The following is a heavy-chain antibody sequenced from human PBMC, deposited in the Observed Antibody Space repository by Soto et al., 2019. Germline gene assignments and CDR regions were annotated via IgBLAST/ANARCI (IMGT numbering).Heavy chain of an antibody. Sequence: HTLSLTFAISGDSVSSNSAAWNWIRQSPSRGLEWLGRTYYRSKWYNDYAVSVKSRITINPDTSKNQFSLQLNSVTPEDTAVYYCARGELRYYDSSGYYYVDWFDPWGQGTLATASS. CDR3: ARGELRYYDSSGYYYVDWFDP. CDR1: GDSVSSNSAA. D-gene: IGHD3-22*01. CDR2: TYYRSKWYN. V-gene: IGHV6-1*01. J-gene: IGHJ5*02.